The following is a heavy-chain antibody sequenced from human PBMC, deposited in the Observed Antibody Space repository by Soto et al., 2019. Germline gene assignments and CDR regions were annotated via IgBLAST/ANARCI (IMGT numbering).Heavy chain of an antibody. CDR1: GFTVSSNY. J-gene: IGHJ4*02. Sequence: GGSLRLSCAASGFTVSSNYMSWVRQAPGKGLEWVSVIYSGGSTYYADSVKGRFTISRDNSKNTLYLQMNSLRAEDAAVYYCARKGARTPFDYWGQGTLVTVSS. V-gene: IGHV3-53*01. D-gene: IGHD1-26*01. CDR2: IYSGGST. CDR3: ARKGARTPFDY.